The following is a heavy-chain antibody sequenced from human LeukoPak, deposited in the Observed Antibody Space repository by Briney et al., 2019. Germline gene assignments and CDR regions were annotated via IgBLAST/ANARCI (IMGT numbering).Heavy chain of an antibody. J-gene: IGHJ4*02. CDR3: ARRVRVGATTVIRGRHLDY. V-gene: IGHV4-34*01. D-gene: IGHD1-26*01. CDR1: GGSFSGYY. Sequence: KPSETLSLTCAVYGGSFSGYYWSWIRQPPGKGLEWIGEINHSGSTNYNPSLKSRVTISVDTSKNQFSLKLSSVTAADTAVYYCARRVRVGATTVIRGRHLDYWGQGTLVTVSS. CDR2: INHSGST.